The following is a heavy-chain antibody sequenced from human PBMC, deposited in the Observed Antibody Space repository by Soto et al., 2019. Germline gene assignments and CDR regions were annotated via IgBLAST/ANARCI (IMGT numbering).Heavy chain of an antibody. D-gene: IGHD6-13*01. CDR3: ARDHDRCRAGMDV. Sequence: QVQLQESGPGLVKPSGTLSLTCAVSGGSISSGSWWSWVRQPPGKGLEWIGEIYHSGSTNYNPSLQSRVTISVDKSKNQFSLKRSSVTAADTAVYYCARDHDRCRAGMDVWGQGTTVTVSS. CDR2: IYHSGST. V-gene: IGHV4-4*02. CDR1: GGSISSGSW. J-gene: IGHJ6*02.